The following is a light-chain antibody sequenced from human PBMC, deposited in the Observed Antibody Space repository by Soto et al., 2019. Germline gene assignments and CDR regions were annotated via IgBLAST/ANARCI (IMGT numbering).Light chain of an antibody. CDR2: TSS. CDR3: QQSYNTPRS. V-gene: IGKV1-39*01. Sequence: DIQMTQSPSSLSASVGDRVTIICRASQSISIYLNWYQQKPGKAPKLLIHTSSSLQSGVPSRFSGSGSGTDFTVTIGSLQPEDSATYYCQQSYNTPRSFGQGTKLEIK. CDR1: QSISIY. J-gene: IGKJ2*01.